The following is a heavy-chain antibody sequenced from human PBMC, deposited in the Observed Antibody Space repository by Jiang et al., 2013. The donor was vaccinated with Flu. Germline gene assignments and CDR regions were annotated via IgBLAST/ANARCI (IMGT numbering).Heavy chain of an antibody. D-gene: IGHD5-12*01. Sequence: LLKPSETLSLTCTDSGGSISSSSYYWGWIRQPPGKGLEWIGSIYYSGSTYYNPSLKSRVTISVDTSKNQFSLKLSSVTAADTAVYYCASSRGYSGYDFWGQGTLVTVSS. CDR1: GGSISSSSYY. J-gene: IGHJ4*02. V-gene: IGHV4-39*07. CDR3: ASSRGYSGYDF. CDR2: IYYSGST.